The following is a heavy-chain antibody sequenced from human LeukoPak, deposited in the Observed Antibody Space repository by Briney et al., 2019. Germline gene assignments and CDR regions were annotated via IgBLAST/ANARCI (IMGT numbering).Heavy chain of an antibody. CDR2: ISSSGSTI. J-gene: IGHJ4*02. V-gene: IGHV3-48*03. CDR1: GFTFSSYE. Sequence: GGSLRLSCAASGFTFSSYEMNWVRQAPGKGLEWVSYISSSGSTIYYADSVKGRFTISRDNAKNSLYLQMNSLRAEDTAVYYCARDLEAAGNDYWGQGTLVTVSS. D-gene: IGHD6-13*01. CDR3: ARDLEAAGNDY.